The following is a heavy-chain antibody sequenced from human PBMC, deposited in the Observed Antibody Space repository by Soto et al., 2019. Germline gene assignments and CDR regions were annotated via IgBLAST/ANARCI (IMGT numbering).Heavy chain of an antibody. D-gene: IGHD2-21*01. CDR1: GYTFSTYY. CDR3: ASAVISTQENRQYYYGMDV. Sequence: QVQLVQSGAEVKKPGASVKVSCKTSGYTFSTYYMHWVRQAPGQGLEWMGLINPSDGSTRYAQKFRCRVTVTSDTSTSTVYMDVSSRRSPDTAIYYCASAVISTQENRQYYYGMDVWGQGTKVTVSS. J-gene: IGHJ6*02. V-gene: IGHV1-46*01. CDR2: INPSDGST.